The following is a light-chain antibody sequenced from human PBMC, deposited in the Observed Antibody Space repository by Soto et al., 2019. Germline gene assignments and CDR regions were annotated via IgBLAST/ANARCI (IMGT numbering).Light chain of an antibody. CDR2: DVS. CDR1: SSDVGGYNY. J-gene: IGLJ2*01. Sequence: QSALTQPPSVSGSPGQSVTISCTGTSSDVGGYNYVSWYQQHPGKAPKLMIYDVSKRPSGVPDRFSGSKSGNTASLTISGLQAEDEADYYGSSYAGSYTLVFGGGTKLTVL. V-gene: IGLV2-11*01. CDR3: SSYAGSYTLV.